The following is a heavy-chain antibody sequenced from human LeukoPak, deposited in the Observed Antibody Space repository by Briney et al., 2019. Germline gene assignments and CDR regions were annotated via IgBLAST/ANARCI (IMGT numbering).Heavy chain of an antibody. V-gene: IGHV3-23*01. CDR2: ISGSGVTT. J-gene: IGHJ6*02. CDR1: GFTFSSFA. Sequence: GGSLRLSCAASGFTFSSFAMSWVRQAPGKGLEWVSTISGSGVTTDYADSVKGRFTISRDNSKNTLYLRMNSLRADDTAVHYCAKSSSMGSYAYYGMDVWGLGTTVTVSS. CDR3: AKSSSMGSYAYYGMDV. D-gene: IGHD1-26*01.